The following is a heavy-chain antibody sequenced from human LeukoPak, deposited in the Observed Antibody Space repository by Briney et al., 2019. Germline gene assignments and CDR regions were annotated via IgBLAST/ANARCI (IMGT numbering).Heavy chain of an antibody. D-gene: IGHD2-15*01. J-gene: IGHJ6*04. CDR1: GFTFSSYW. CDR2: IKKDGSEK. Sequence: GGSLRLSCAASGFTFSSYWMSWGRQAPGKGLEWVASIKKDGSEKNYVDSVKGRFTISRDDAKNSLYLQMNSLRAEDTAIYYCARQRMVDVWGKGTTVIVSS. V-gene: IGHV3-7*03. CDR3: ARQRMVDV.